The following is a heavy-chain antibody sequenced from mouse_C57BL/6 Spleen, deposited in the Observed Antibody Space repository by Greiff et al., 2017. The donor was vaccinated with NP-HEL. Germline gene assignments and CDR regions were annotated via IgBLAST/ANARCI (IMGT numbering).Heavy chain of an antibody. V-gene: IGHV5-17*01. CDR2: ISSGSSTI. J-gene: IGHJ2*01. CDR3: AIYGYDGYFDY. D-gene: IGHD2-2*01. Sequence: EVKVVESGGGLVKPGGSLKLSCAASGFTFSDYGMHWVRQAPEKGLEWVAYISSGSSTIYYADTVKGRFTISRDNAKNTLFLQMTSLRSEDTAMYYCAIYGYDGYFDYWGQGTTLTVSS. CDR1: GFTFSDYG.